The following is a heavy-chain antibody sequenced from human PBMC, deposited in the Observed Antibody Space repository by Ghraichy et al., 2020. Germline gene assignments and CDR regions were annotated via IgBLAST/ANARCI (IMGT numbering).Heavy chain of an antibody. CDR2: ISSSGSTI. V-gene: IGHV3-11*01. Sequence: GGSLRLSCAASGFTFSDYYMSWIRQAPGKGLEWVSYISSSGSTIYYADSVKGRFTISRDNVKNSLYLQMNSLRAEDTAVYYCARVSCGGDCYPDDYWGQGTLVTVSS. CDR3: ARVSCGGDCYPDDY. CDR1: GFTFSDYY. J-gene: IGHJ4*02. D-gene: IGHD2-21*02.